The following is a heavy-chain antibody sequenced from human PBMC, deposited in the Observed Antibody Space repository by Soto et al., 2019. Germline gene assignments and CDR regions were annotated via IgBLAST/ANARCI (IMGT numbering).Heavy chain of an antibody. Sequence: PGGLLSLSCPASGFAFCAYAMSWVRPAPGEGLEWVGFIRSKAYGGTTEYAASVKGRFTISRDDSKSIAYLQMNSLKTEDTAVFYCTRTAGYYDSSGYYSGYYYYGRDGWGRGTTVTVS. V-gene: IGHV3-49*04. CDR3: TRTAGYYDSSGYYSGYYYYGRDG. CDR1: GFAFCAYA. CDR2: IRSKAYGGTT. J-gene: IGHJ6*02. D-gene: IGHD3-22*01.